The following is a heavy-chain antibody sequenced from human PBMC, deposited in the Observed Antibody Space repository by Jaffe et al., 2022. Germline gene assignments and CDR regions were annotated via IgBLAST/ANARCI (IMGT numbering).Heavy chain of an antibody. Sequence: EVQLAESGGGLVQPGGSLRLSCAASGFIFSNYWMHWVRQAPGKGLVWVSHINSDGTTINYADSVKGRFTISRDNAKNTLYLQMNSLRPEDTAVYYCARGYCSGGSCYLPADWGQGTLVTVSS. CDR2: INSDGTTI. CDR3: ARGYCSGGSCYLPAD. J-gene: IGHJ4*02. CDR1: GFIFSNYW. D-gene: IGHD2-15*01. V-gene: IGHV3-74*01.